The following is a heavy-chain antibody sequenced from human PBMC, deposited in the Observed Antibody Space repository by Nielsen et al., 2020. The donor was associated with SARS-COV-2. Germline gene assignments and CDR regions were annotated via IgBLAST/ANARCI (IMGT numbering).Heavy chain of an antibody. V-gene: IGHV3-30-3*01. CDR2: ISYDGSNK. CDR3: ARGPSWELLEPYYGMDV. J-gene: IGHJ6*02. Sequence: GESLKISCAASGFTFSSYAMHWVRQAPGKGLEWVAVISYDGSNKYYADSVKGRFTISRDNSKNTLYLQMNSLRAEDTAVYYCARGPSWELLEPYYGMDVWGQGTTVTVSS. D-gene: IGHD1-26*01. CDR1: GFTFSSYA.